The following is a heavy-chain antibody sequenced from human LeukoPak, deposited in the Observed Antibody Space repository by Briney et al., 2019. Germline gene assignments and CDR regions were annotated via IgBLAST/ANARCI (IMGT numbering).Heavy chain of an antibody. CDR2: IYYSGST. CDR1: GGSISSYY. J-gene: IGHJ4*02. Sequence: SETLSLTCTVSGGSISSYYWSWIRQPPGKGLEWIGYIYYSGSTNYNPSLKSRVTISVDTSKNQFSLKLSSVTAADTAVYYCARTDPYYDTSGYWHYYFDYWGQGTLVTVSS. V-gene: IGHV4-59*01. D-gene: IGHD3-22*01. CDR3: ARTDPYYDTSGYWHYYFDY.